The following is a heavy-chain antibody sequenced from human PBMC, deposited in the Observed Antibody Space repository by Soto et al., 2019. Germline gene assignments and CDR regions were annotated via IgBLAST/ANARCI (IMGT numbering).Heavy chain of an antibody. Sequence: ASVKVSCKASGYTFTGYYMHWVRQAPGQGXEWMGWINPNSGGTNYAQKFQGRVTMTRDTSISTAYMELSRLRSDDTAVYYCARAITMVRGVIMGGYYYGMDVWGQGTTVTVSS. V-gene: IGHV1-2*02. CDR3: ARAITMVRGVIMGGYYYGMDV. D-gene: IGHD3-10*01. CDR1: GYTFTGYY. J-gene: IGHJ6*02. CDR2: INPNSGGT.